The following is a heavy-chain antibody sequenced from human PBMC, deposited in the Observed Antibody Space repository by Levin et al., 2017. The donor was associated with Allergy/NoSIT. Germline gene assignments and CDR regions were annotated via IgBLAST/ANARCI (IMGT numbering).Heavy chain of an antibody. J-gene: IGHJ2*01. V-gene: IGHV4-34*01. CDR3: ARSARITMIVVVISRRYWYFDR. CDR2: INHSGST. D-gene: IGHD3-22*01. CDR1: GGSFSGYY. Sequence: PSETLSLTCAVYGGSFSGYYWSWIRQPPGKGLEWIGEINHSGSTNYNPSLKSRVTISVDTSKNQFSLKLSSVTAADTAVYYCARSARITMIVVVISRRYWYFDRWGRGTLVTVSS.